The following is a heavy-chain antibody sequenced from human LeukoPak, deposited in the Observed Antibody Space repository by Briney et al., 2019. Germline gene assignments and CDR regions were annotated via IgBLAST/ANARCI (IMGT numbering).Heavy chain of an antibody. CDR3: ARGVDSAIDW. J-gene: IGHJ4*02. CDR1: GFTFSSYW. D-gene: IGHD3-9*01. CDR2: INGDGRDK. Sequence: PGVSLRLPCAASGFTFSSYWMNWVRQAPRKGLEWVANINGDGRDKFYVGSVRGRFTISRDNADNALYLQMNSLRGDDTALYYCARGVDSAIDWWGQGTLVTVSS. V-gene: IGHV3-7*01.